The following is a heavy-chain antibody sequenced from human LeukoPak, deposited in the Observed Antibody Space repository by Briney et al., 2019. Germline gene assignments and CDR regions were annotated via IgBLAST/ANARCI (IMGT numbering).Heavy chain of an antibody. J-gene: IGHJ4*02. CDR3: ARGHAVGATTPATY. CDR2: ISSSSSYI. Sequence: PGGSLRLSCAASGFTFSSYSMNWVRQAPGKGLEWVSSISSSSSYIYYADSVKGRFTISRDNAKNSLSLQMNSLRAEDTAVYYCARGHAVGATTPATYWGQGTLVTVSS. CDR1: GFTFSSYS. V-gene: IGHV3-21*01. D-gene: IGHD1-26*01.